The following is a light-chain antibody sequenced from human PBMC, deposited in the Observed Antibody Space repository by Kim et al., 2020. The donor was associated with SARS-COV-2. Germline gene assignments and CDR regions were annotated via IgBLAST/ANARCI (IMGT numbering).Light chain of an antibody. J-gene: IGKJ5*01. CDR2: DAS. CDR3: QQYNTYPS. V-gene: IGKV1-5*01. Sequence: SASVGDRVTITCRASQTVESWLAWYQQKPGKAPKLLIYDASSLESGVPSRFSGSRSGTEFTLPISSLQPDDFATYYCQQYNTYPSFGQGTRLEIK. CDR1: QTVESW.